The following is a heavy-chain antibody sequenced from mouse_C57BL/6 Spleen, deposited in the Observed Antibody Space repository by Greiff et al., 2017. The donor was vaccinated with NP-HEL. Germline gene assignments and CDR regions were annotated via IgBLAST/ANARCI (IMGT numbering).Heavy chain of an antibody. J-gene: IGHJ2*01. D-gene: IGHD1-1*01. CDR2: IYPGDGDT. V-gene: IGHV1-82*01. Sequence: VQGVESGPELVKPGASVKISCKASGYAFSSSWMNWVKQRPGKGLEWIGRIYPGDGDTNYNGKFKGKATLTADKSSSTAYMQLSSLTSEDSAVYFCARFYGSSYYFDYWGKGTTLTVSS. CDR3: ARFYGSSYYFDY. CDR1: GYAFSSSW.